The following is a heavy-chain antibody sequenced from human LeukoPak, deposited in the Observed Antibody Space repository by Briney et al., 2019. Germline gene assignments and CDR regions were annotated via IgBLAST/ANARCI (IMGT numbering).Heavy chain of an antibody. CDR1: GFTLISYA. CDR3: AKDYSKTSYYGSGTYYRPNWFDP. CDR2: ISFHGTDS. J-gene: IGHJ5*02. Sequence: GTSLRLSCAASGFTLISYAIHWVRQAPGKGLEWVAVISFHGTDSFYADSVKGRFTISRDNSKNTLYLQMSSLRAEDTAVYYCAKDYSKTSYYGSGTYYRPNWFDPWGQGTLVTVSS. V-gene: IGHV3-30*04. D-gene: IGHD3-10*01.